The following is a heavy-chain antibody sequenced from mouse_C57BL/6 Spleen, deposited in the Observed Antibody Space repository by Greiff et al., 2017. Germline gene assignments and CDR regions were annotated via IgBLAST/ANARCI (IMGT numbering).Heavy chain of an antibody. D-gene: IGHD2-4*01. Sequence: QVQLQQPGAELVRPGTSVKLSCKASGYTFTSYWMHWVKQRPGQGLEWIGVIDPSDSYTNYNQKFKGKATLTVDTSSSTAYMQLSSLTSEDSAVYYCARRSSNYDYGRWDYWGQGTTLTVSS. CDR2: IDPSDSYT. V-gene: IGHV1-59*01. J-gene: IGHJ2*01. CDR3: ARRSSNYDYGRWDY. CDR1: GYTFTSYW.